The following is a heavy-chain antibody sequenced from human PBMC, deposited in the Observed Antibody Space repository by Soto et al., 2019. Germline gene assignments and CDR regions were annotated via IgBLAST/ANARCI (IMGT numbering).Heavy chain of an antibody. CDR3: GRKKITALFDY. CDR2: INHSGST. CDR1: GGSFSGYY. D-gene: IGHD3-10*01. J-gene: IGHJ4*02. Sequence: PSETLSLTCAVYGGSFSGYYWTWIRQPPGTGLEWIGEINHSGSTNYNPSLKSRVTISVDTSKNQFSLKLTSVTAADTAVYYCGRKKITALFDYGGQGTLVTAPQ. V-gene: IGHV4-34*01.